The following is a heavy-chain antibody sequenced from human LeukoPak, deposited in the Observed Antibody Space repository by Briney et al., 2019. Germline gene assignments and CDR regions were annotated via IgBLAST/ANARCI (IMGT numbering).Heavy chain of an antibody. Sequence: SETLSLTCTVSGGSISSSSYYWGWIRQPPGKGLEWIGSIYYSGSTYYSPSLKSRVTISVDTSKNQFSLKLTSVTAADTSMYYCVTSYGSSWLRFDYWGQGILVTVSS. V-gene: IGHV4-39*01. CDR1: GGSISSSSYY. D-gene: IGHD6-13*01. CDR2: IYYSGST. J-gene: IGHJ4*02. CDR3: VTSYGSSWLRFDY.